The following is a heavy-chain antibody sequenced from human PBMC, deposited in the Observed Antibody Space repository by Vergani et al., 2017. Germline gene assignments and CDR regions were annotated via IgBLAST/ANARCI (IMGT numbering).Heavy chain of an antibody. Sequence: RLVQSGGGVVQPGRSLRLSCAASGFSFGNYAMHWVRQAPGKGLEWVGVISYDGTEKKYADSVNGRFTISRDNSKKMMSLQMNSLRVEDTAVYYCARGGKGIIMVVPSTHLWGQGTQVSVS. J-gene: IGHJ4*02. V-gene: IGHV3-30-3*01. CDR3: ARGGKGIIMVVPSTHL. CDR1: GFSFGNYA. CDR2: ISYDGTEK. D-gene: IGHD2-15*01.